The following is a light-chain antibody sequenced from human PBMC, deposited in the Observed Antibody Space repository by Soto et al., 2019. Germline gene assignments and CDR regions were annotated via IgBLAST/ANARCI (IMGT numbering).Light chain of an antibody. Sequence: DIQMTQSPSSLSASVGDRVTITCQASQDISNYLNWYQQKPGKAPKLLIYDASNLETGVPSRFSGSGSGTDFTFTISSLQPEDIATYYCQQYDNPPFTFGPGTKVGI. V-gene: IGKV1-33*01. J-gene: IGKJ3*01. CDR3: QQYDNPPFT. CDR1: QDISNY. CDR2: DAS.